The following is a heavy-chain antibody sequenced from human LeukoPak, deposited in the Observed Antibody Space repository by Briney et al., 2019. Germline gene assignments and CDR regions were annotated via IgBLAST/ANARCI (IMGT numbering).Heavy chain of an antibody. D-gene: IGHD3-16*01. J-gene: IGHJ3*02. V-gene: IGHV4-34*01. CDR3: ARFPGETQDAFDI. Sequence: SETLSLTCAVYGGSFSGYYWSWIPQPPGKGLEWIGEINHSGSTNYNPSLKSRVTISVDTSKNQFSLKLSSVTAADTAVYYCARFPGETQDAFDIWGQGTMVTVSS. CDR2: INHSGST. CDR1: GGSFSGYY.